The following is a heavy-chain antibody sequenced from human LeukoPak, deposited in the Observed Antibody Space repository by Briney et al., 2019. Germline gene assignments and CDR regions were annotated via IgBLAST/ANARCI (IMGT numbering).Heavy chain of an antibody. Sequence: SQTLSLTCAISGDSVSSKTASWNWIRQSPSRGLEWLGRTYYRSKWYSDSAVSVKSRITINPDTSKNQFSLQLNSVTPEDTAVYYCARGGSDLSVSLFDPWGQGTLVTVSS. CDR2: TYYRSKWYS. CDR1: GDSVSSKTAS. CDR3: ARGGSDLSVSLFDP. J-gene: IGHJ5*02. V-gene: IGHV6-1*01. D-gene: IGHD5/OR15-5a*01.